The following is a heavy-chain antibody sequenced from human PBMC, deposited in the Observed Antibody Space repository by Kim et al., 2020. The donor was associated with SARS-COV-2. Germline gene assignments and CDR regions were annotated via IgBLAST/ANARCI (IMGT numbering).Heavy chain of an antibody. Sequence: SETLSLTCAVYGGSFSGYYWSWIRQPPGKGLEWIGEINHSGSTNYNPSLKSRVTISVDTSKNQFSLKLSSVTAADTAVYYCARGWRWLQFLYWGQGTLVTVSS. CDR1: GGSFSGYY. D-gene: IGHD5-12*01. V-gene: IGHV4-34*01. CDR2: INHSGST. CDR3: ARGWRWLQFLY. J-gene: IGHJ4*02.